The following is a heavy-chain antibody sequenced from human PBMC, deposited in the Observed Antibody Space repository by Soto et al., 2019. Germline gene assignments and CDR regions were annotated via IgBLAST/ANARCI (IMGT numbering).Heavy chain of an antibody. J-gene: IGHJ4*02. CDR2: IIPIFGKA. Sequence: QVQLVQSGAEVKKPGSSVKVSCKASGGTFSSYAISWVRQAPGQGLEWMGGIIPIFGKANYAQKFQGRVTISADKSTSTAYREMGSRRSEDTAVYCCARQRGGITFGGVIWGQGTLVTVSS. D-gene: IGHD3-16*01. CDR3: ARQRGGITFGGVI. CDR1: GGTFSSYA. V-gene: IGHV1-69*06.